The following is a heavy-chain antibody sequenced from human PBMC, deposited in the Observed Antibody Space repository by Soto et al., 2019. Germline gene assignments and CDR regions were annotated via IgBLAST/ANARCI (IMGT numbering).Heavy chain of an antibody. J-gene: IGHJ4*02. CDR1: GCPSISYA. D-gene: IGHD3-3*01. CDR3: AMSQHDKCEVGSGYPRSDQFDY. Sequence: GVSLRLSWSCSGCPSISYAMHWARQAPGKGLEWVAVISYDGSNKYYADSVKGRFTISRDNSENTLYLQMNSLRAEDTAVYYCAMSQHDKCEVGSGYPRSDQFDYWGKGTRVTVSS. CDR2: ISYDGSNK. V-gene: IGHV3-30-3*01.